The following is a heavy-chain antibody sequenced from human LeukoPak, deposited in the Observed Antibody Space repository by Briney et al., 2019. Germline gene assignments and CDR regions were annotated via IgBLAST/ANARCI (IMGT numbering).Heavy chain of an antibody. CDR1: GGSISSINW. V-gene: IGHV4-4*02. CDR3: ARGILLWFGELGSAFDI. D-gene: IGHD3-10*01. CDR2: IYHSGST. J-gene: IGHJ3*02. Sequence: SGTLSLTCAVSGGSISSINWWSWVRQPPGKGLEWIGEIYHSGSTYYNPSLKSRVTISVDRSKNQFSLKLSSVTAADTAVYYCARGILLWFGELGSAFDIWGQGTMVTVSS.